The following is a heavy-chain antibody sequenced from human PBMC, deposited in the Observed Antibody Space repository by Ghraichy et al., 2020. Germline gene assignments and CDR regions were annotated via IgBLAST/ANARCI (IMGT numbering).Heavy chain of an antibody. CDR1: GYTFTSYY. CDR2: INPSGGST. J-gene: IGHJ4*02. CDR3: ATKTSEVGDRYSGSYYENDY. V-gene: IGHV1-46*01. D-gene: IGHD1-26*01. Sequence: ASVKVSCKASGYTFTSYYMHWVRQAPGQGLEWMGIINPSGGSTSYAQKFQGRVTMTRDTSTSTVYMELSSLRSEDTAVYYCATKTSEVGDRYSGSYYENDYWGQGTLVTVSS.